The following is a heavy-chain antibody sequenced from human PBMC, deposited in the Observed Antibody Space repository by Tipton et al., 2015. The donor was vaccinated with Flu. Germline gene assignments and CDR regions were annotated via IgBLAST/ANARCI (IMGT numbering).Heavy chain of an antibody. V-gene: IGHV4-59*01. D-gene: IGHD2-2*01. CDR1: GGSISSYY. Sequence: TLSLTRTVSGGSISSYYWSWIRQPPGKGLEWIGYIYYSGSTNYNPSLKSRVTISVDTSKNQFSLKLSSVTAADTAVYYCARGDCNSTSCLDYWGQGTLVTVSS. J-gene: IGHJ4*02. CDR2: IYYSGST. CDR3: ARGDCNSTSCLDY.